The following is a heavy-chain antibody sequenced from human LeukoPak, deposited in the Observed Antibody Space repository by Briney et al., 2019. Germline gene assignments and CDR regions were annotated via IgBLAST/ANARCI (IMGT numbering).Heavy chain of an antibody. CDR3: AKGDVSVTREFDY. Sequence: AGGSLRLSCAASGFTFSTYGMHWVRQAPGKGLEWVSYISSSGSTIYYADSVKGRFTISRDNAKNSLYLQMNSLRAEDTAVYYCAKGDVSVTREFDYWGQGTLVTVSP. CDR2: ISSSGSTI. V-gene: IGHV3-48*04. D-gene: IGHD7-27*01. J-gene: IGHJ4*02. CDR1: GFTFSTYG.